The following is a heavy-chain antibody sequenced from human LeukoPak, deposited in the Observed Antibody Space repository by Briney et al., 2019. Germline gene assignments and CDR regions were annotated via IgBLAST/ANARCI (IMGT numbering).Heavy chain of an antibody. CDR1: GGSISSYY. D-gene: IGHD6-13*01. V-gene: IGHV4-59*01. CDR2: IYYSGST. J-gene: IGHJ3*02. Sequence: SETLSLTCTVSGGSISSYYWSWIRQPPGKGLEWIGYIYYSGSTNYNPSLKSRVTISVDTSKNQFSLKLSSVTAADTAVYYCARDGIAAARDAFDIWGQGTMVTVSS. CDR3: ARDGIAAARDAFDI.